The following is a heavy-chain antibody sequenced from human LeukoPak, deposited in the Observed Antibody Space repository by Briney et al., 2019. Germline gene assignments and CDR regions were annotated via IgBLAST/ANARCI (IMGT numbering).Heavy chain of an antibody. J-gene: IGHJ4*02. CDR2: IYYSGST. V-gene: IGHV4-39*01. CDR3: ARQGYTYYYDSSGYYPFDY. CDR1: GGSISSSSYY. D-gene: IGHD3-22*01. Sequence: SQTLSLTCAVSGGSISSSSYYWGWIRQPPGKGLEWIGSIYYSGSTYYNPSLKSRVTISVDTSKNQFSLKLSSVTAADTAVYYCARQGYTYYYDSSGYYPFDYWGQGTLVTVSS.